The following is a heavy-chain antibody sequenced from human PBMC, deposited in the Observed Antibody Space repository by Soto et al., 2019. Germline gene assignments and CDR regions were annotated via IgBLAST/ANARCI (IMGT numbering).Heavy chain of an antibody. J-gene: IGHJ3*02. CDR3: ASDAATYYYDSSGYDLFRDFDI. V-gene: IGHV4-31*03. CDR1: GGSISSGGYY. CDR2: IYYSGST. Sequence: QVQLQESGPGLVKPSQTLSLTCTVSGGSISSGGYYWSWIRQHPGKGLEWIGYIYYSGSTYYNPSLKSRVTLSVDTSKNQFSLKLSSVTSADTAVDYCASDAATYYYDSSGYDLFRDFDIWGQGTMVTVSS. D-gene: IGHD3-22*01.